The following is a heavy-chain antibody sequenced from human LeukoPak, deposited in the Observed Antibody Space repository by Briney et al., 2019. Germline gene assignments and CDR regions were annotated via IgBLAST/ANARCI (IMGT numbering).Heavy chain of an antibody. J-gene: IGHJ3*02. CDR2: INPSGGST. Sequence: ASVKVSCKASGYTFTSYYIHWVRQAPGQGLEWMGIINPSGGSTSYAQKFQGRVTMTRDMSTSTVYMELSSLRSEDTAVYYCARDRGPPHDAFDIWGQGTMVTVSS. CDR1: GYTFTSYY. CDR3: ARDRGPPHDAFDI. V-gene: IGHV1-46*01.